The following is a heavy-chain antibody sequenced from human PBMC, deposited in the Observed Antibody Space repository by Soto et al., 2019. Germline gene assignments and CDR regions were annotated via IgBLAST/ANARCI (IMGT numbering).Heavy chain of an antibody. V-gene: IGHV4-39*01. CDR1: GGSISSSSYY. Sequence: SETLSLTCTVSGGSISSSSYYWGWIRQPPGKGLEWIGSIYYSGSTYYNPSLKSRVTISVDTSKNQFSLKLSSVTAADTAVYYCARRSRCDFWSGYYIDYWGQGNLVTVSS. D-gene: IGHD3-3*01. J-gene: IGHJ4*02. CDR3: ARRSRCDFWSGYYIDY. CDR2: IYYSGST.